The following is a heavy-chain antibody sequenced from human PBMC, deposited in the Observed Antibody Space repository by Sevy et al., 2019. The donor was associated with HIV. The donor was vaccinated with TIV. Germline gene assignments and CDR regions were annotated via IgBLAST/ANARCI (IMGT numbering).Heavy chain of an antibody. CDR2: TSGRRGMT. V-gene: IGHV3-23*01. Sequence: GGSLRLSCAASGFTFSTYAMNRVRQAPRKGLEWVSATSGRRGMTYYADSVKGRFTISRDNSKNTLYLQMNSLRAEDTAVYYCAREGDQQPFDYWGQGTLVTVSS. J-gene: IGHJ4*02. CDR3: AREGDQQPFDY. CDR1: GFTFSTYA. D-gene: IGHD6-13*01.